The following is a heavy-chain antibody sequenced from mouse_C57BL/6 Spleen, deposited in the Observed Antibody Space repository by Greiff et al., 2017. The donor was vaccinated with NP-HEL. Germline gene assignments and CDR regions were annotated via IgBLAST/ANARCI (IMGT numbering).Heavy chain of an antibody. V-gene: IGHV1-50*01. J-gene: IGHJ2*01. Sequence: VQLQQSGAELVKPGASVKLSCKASGYTFTSYWMQWVKQRPGQGLEWIGEIDPSDSYTNYNQKFKGKATLTVDTSSSTAYMQLSSLTSEDSAVYYCARRGDYYGISPLGYWGQGTTLTVSS. D-gene: IGHD1-1*01. CDR1: GYTFTSYW. CDR3: ARRGDYYGISPLGY. CDR2: IDPSDSYT.